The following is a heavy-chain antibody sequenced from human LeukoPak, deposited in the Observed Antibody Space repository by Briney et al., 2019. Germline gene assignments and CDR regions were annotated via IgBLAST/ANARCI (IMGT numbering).Heavy chain of an antibody. V-gene: IGHV4-59*01. D-gene: IGHD3-10*01. Sequence: SETLSLSCIVSGGPISTYSWGWIRQPPGKGLEYIGYFYYTGSTNYNPSLKSRVTISIDTSKSQVSLRLSSVTAADTAVYFCARGTSYYNSETFYSWFDTWGQGNLVTVSS. CDR1: GGPISTYS. CDR2: FYYTGST. CDR3: ARGTSYYNSETFYSWFDT. J-gene: IGHJ5*02.